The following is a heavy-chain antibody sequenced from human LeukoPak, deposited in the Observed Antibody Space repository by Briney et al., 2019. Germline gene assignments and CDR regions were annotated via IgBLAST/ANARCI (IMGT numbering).Heavy chain of an antibody. J-gene: IGHJ4*02. CDR2: IKQDGREK. CDR1: GFTFSSYW. CDR3: AKDSGRYSSGWSDY. V-gene: IGHV3-7*01. D-gene: IGHD6-19*01. Sequence: GGSLRLSCAASGFTFSSYWMSWVRQAPGKGLEWVANIKQDGREKYYVDSVKGRFTISRDNAKNSLYLQMNSLRAEDTAVYYCAKDSGRYSSGWSDYWGQGTLVTVSS.